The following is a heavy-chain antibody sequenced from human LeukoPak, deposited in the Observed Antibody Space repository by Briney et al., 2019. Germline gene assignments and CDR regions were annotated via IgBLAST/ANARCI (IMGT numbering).Heavy chain of an antibody. CDR2: FNPNSGGT. CDR1: GYSFTGYY. CDR3: ARDLLHQKWELLGPAANWFDP. D-gene: IGHD1-26*01. J-gene: IGHJ5*02. Sequence: ASVKVSCKASGYSFTGYYIHWVRQAPGQGLEWMGWFNPNSGGTSYAQKFQGRVTMTRDTSISTAYMELSRLRSDDAAVYYCARDLLHQKWELLGPAANWFDPWGQGNLVTVSS. V-gene: IGHV1-2*02.